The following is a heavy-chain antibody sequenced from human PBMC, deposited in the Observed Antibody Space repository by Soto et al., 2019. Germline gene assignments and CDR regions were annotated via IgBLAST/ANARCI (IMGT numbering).Heavy chain of an antibody. J-gene: IGHJ4*02. CDR1: GFTFSSYA. V-gene: IGHV3-23*01. D-gene: IGHD3-3*01. CDR3: AKDYRGSTTIFGVVITYFDY. CDR2: ISGSGGST. Sequence: PGGSLRLSCAASGFTFSSYAMSWVRQAPGKGLEWVSAISGSGGSTYYADSVKGRFTISRDNSKNTLYLQMNSLRAEDTAVYYCAKDYRGSTTIFGVVITYFDYWGQGTLVTVSS.